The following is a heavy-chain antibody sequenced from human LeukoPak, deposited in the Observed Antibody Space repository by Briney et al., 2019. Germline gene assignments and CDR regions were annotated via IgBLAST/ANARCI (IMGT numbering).Heavy chain of an antibody. J-gene: IGHJ4*02. D-gene: IGHD3-3*01. Sequence: ASVKVSCKASGYTFTSYDINWVRQATGQGLEWMGWMNPNSGNTGYAQKFQGRVTMTRNTSISTAYIELSSLRSEDTAVYYCARRYYDFWSGYSDYWGQGTLVTVSS. V-gene: IGHV1-8*01. CDR2: MNPNSGNT. CDR1: GYTFTSYD. CDR3: ARRYYDFWSGYSDY.